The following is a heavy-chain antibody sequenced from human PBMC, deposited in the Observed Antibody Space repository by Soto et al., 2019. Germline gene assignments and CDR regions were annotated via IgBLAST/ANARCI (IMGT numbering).Heavy chain of an antibody. CDR3: ARRTSGGPFDY. CDR2: IYYSGST. D-gene: IGHD3-16*01. CDR1: GGSISSYY. J-gene: IGHJ4*02. V-gene: IGHV4-59*08. Sequence: QVQLQESGPALVKPSETLSLTCTVSGGSISSYYWSWIRQPPGKGLECIGYIYYSGSTNYNPSRKSRVTISVDTSKNQFSLKLSSVTAADTAVYYCARRTSGGPFDYWGQGTLVTVSS.